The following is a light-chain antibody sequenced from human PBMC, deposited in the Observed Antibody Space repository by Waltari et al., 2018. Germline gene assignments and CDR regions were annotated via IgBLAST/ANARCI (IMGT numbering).Light chain of an antibody. V-gene: IGLV2-11*01. CDR3: CSRAGSSVV. Sequence: QSALTQPRSVSGSPGQSVTISCTGTSGDVGDYNYVSWYQEQPGKAPRPTIYEVSVRPSGVPDRFSASKSGNTASLTISGLQAEDEGSYHCCSRAGSSVVFGGGTKLTVL. J-gene: IGLJ2*01. CDR2: EVS. CDR1: SGDVGDYNY.